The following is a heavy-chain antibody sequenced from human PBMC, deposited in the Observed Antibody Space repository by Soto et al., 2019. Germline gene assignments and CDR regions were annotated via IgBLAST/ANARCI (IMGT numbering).Heavy chain of an antibody. D-gene: IGHD2-21*01. Sequence: PGGSLRLSCAASGFTFSIYSMNWVRQAPGKGLEWVSYIMPGSSHIFYADSVKGRFTISRDNAKNSLYLQMNSLRAEDTAVYYCATSHITWDAFDIWGQGAMVTVS. V-gene: IGHV3-48*01. CDR1: GFTFSIYS. J-gene: IGHJ3*02. CDR2: IMPGSSHI. CDR3: ATSHITWDAFDI.